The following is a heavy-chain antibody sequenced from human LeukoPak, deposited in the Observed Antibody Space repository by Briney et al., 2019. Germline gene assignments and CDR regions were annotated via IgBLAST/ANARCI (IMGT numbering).Heavy chain of an antibody. CDR1: GFTFSSYW. J-gene: IGHJ4*02. CDR3: ARVGAGGYDTHFDY. CDR2: IKQDGSEK. D-gene: IGHD3-22*01. V-gene: IGHV3-7*01. Sequence: PGGSLRLSCAASGFTFSSYWMSWVRQAPGKGLEWVANIKQDGSEKYYVDSVKGRFTISRDNAKNSLYLQMNSLRAEDTAVYYCARVGAGGYDTHFDYWGQGALVTVSS.